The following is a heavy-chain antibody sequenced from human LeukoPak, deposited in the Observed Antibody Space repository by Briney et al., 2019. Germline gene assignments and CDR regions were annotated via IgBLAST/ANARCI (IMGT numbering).Heavy chain of an antibody. CDR2: INSDGSWT. CDR1: GNYW. CDR3: VSFYETY. D-gene: IGHD2/OR15-2a*01. Sequence: GGSLRLSCAASGNYWIHWVRQAPGKGLVWVSHINSDGSWTSYADSVKGRFTISKDNAKNTVYLQMNSLRAEDTAVYYCVSFYETYWGRGTLVTVSS. V-gene: IGHV3-74*01. J-gene: IGHJ4*02.